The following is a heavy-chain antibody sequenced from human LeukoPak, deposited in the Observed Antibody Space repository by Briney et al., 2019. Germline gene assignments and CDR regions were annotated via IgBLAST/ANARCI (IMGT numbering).Heavy chain of an antibody. CDR2: ISSSSNYI. CDR3: STSRFCSSTSCLFPCDN. V-gene: IGHV3-21*01. D-gene: IGHD2-2*01. Sequence: GGSLRLSCAASGFTFSSYNMTWVRQAPGKGLEWVSSISSSSNYIYYADSLKGRFTISRDNAKNSLYLQINSLRAEDTAVYYCSTSRFCSSTSCLFPCDNWGQGTLVTVSS. CDR1: GFTFSSYN. J-gene: IGHJ4*02.